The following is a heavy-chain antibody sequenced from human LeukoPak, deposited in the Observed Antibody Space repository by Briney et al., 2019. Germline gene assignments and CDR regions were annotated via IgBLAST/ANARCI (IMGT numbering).Heavy chain of an antibody. D-gene: IGHD6-19*01. CDR1: GNTFTGYY. CDR3: AREVAVAGTEDFDY. CDR2: INPNSGGT. J-gene: IGHJ4*02. V-gene: IGHV1-2*02. Sequence: ASVKVSCKASGNTFTGYYMHRVRQAPGQGLEWMGWINPNSGGTNYAQKFQGRVTMTRDTSISTAYMELSRLRSDDTAVYYCAREVAVAGTEDFDYWGQGTLVTVSS.